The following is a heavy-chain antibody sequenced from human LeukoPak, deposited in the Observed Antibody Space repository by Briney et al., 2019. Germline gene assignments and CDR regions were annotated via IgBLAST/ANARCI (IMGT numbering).Heavy chain of an antibody. CDR3: SKEMTSGAYYYGMDV. J-gene: IGHJ6*04. CDR1: AFTFSSYA. V-gene: IGHV3-23*01. Sequence: PGGSLRLSCAASAFTFSSYAMSWVRQAPGKGLEWVSSISGSGSSTYYADSVKGRFTISRDNSKNPVYLQMNSLRAEDTAVYYCSKEMTSGAYYYGMDVWGKGTTVTVSS. D-gene: IGHD1-26*01. CDR2: ISGSGSST.